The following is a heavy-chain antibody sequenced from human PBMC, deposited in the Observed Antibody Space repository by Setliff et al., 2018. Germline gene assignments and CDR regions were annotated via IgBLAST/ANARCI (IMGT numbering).Heavy chain of an antibody. D-gene: IGHD1-26*01. J-gene: IGHJ6*03. Sequence: PSETLSLTCTVSGVSIRGFYWTWIRQSPKRGLEWLGYAFHTGKTDYNPSLMSRVIISIDMSRKQFSLKVSSVTAADTAVYYCARAPPNRYSGSYKYFYMDAWGKGTTVTVS. CDR3: ARAPPNRYSGSYKYFYMDA. V-gene: IGHV4-59*08. CDR1: GVSIRGFY. CDR2: AFHTGKT.